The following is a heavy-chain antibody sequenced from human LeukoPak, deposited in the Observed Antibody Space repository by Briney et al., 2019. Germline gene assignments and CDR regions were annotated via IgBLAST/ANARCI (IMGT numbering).Heavy chain of an antibody. CDR3: AREIGGGAAVGHFDY. D-gene: IGHD3-16*01. CDR2: ISYDGSNK. CDR1: GFTFSSYA. V-gene: IGHV3-30*04. Sequence: GSLRLSCAASGFTFSSYALHWVRQAPGKGLEWVAVISYDGSNKYSADSVKGRFTISRDNSKNTLYLQMNRLRAEDTAVYYCAREIGGGAAVGHFDYWGQGTLVTVSS. J-gene: IGHJ4*02.